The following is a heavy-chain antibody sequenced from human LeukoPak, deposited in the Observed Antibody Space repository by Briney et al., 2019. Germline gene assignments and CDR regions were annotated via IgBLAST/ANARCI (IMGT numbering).Heavy chain of an antibody. D-gene: IGHD2-2*01. Sequence: ASVKVSCKASGYAFTGYYMHWVRQAPGQGLEWMGWINPNSGGTNYAQKFQGRVTMTRDTSISTAYMELSRLRSDDTAVYYCATEPVVVPAATTDYWGQGTLVTVSS. J-gene: IGHJ4*02. CDR3: ATEPVVVPAATTDY. CDR1: GYAFTGYY. CDR2: INPNSGGT. V-gene: IGHV1-2*02.